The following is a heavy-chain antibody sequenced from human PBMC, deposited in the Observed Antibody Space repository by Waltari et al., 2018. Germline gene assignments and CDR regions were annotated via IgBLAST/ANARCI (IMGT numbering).Heavy chain of an antibody. D-gene: IGHD2-2*01. CDR1: GVTFRNYG. CDR2: ISYDGSDK. V-gene: IGHV3-30*18. Sequence: QVQLVESGGGVVQPGRSLRLSCAASGVTFRNYGLQWVRQAPGKGREWVALISYDGSDKYYADSVKGRFTISRDNSRNTLYLQMNSLRAEDTAVYYCAEDLYCTSTSCQDFWGQGTLVTVSS. J-gene: IGHJ4*02. CDR3: AEDLYCTSTSCQDF.